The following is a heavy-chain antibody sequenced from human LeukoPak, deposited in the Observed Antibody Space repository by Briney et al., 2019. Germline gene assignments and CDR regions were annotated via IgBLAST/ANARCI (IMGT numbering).Heavy chain of an antibody. CDR1: GFTFSSYA. Sequence: PGGSLRLSCAASGFTFSSYAMSWVRQAPGKGLEWVSAISGGSSGSTYYADSVTGRFTVSRDNSKNTVDLQMNNLRVDDTAIYYCAKDHANTPVVTKWGQGILVSVSS. D-gene: IGHD2-21*02. CDR2: ISGGSSGST. J-gene: IGHJ4*02. V-gene: IGHV3-23*01. CDR3: AKDHANTPVVTK.